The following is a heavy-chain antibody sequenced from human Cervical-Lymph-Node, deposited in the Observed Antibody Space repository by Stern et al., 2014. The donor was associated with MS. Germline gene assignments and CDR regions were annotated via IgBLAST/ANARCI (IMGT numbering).Heavy chain of an antibody. CDR1: GFTFNSYA. Sequence: QVQLGQSGAEVKRPGASVKVSCKASGFTFNSYAVIWVRQAPGQGLEWMGWMNPNSGHQSFAQKSQGRGSMTGNPSISAAYLELANLRSEDTAVYYCARIEARVIHDSSDILRYYYFGMDVWGQGTTVAVSS. J-gene: IGHJ6*02. CDR3: ARIEARVIHDSSDILRYYYFGMDV. V-gene: IGHV1-8*01. D-gene: IGHD4-17*01. CDR2: MNPNSGHQ.